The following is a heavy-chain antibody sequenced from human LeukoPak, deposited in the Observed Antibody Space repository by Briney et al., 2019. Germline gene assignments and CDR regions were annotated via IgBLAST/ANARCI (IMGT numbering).Heavy chain of an antibody. J-gene: IGHJ5*02. CDR3: XRDXSGSFFNWFDP. Sequence: CXVSGGSISSSNWWSWVRQPPGKGLEWIGEIYHSGSTNYNPSLKSRVTISVDKSKNQFSLKLSSVTAADTAVYYCXRDXSGSFFNWFDPWGQGTLVTVSS. CDR1: GGSISSSNW. D-gene: IGHD1-26*01. CDR2: IYHSGST. V-gene: IGHV4-4*02.